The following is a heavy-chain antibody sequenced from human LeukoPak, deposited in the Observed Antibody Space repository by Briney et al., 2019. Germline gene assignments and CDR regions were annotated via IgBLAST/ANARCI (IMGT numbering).Heavy chain of an antibody. D-gene: IGHD3-22*01. Sequence: SQTLSLTCAVSGGSISSGGYSWSWIRQPPGKGLEWIGYIYHSGSTYYNPSLKSRVTISVDRSKNQFSLKLSSVTAADTAVYYCARGGIYYDSSGYYYVSNWFDPWGQGTLVTVSS. V-gene: IGHV4-30-2*01. CDR3: ARGGIYYDSSGYYYVSNWFDP. CDR2: IYHSGST. CDR1: GGSISSGGYS. J-gene: IGHJ5*02.